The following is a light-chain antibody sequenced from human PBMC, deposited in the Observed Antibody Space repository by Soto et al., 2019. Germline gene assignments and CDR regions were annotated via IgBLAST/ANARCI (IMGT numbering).Light chain of an antibody. J-gene: IGKJ4*01. CDR1: QSVSSY. CDR3: QQRSNWPPT. V-gene: IGKV3-11*01. CDR2: DAS. Sequence: EIGLTQSTATLSFAAGERATLSFRASQSVSSYLAWYQQKPGQAPRLLIYDASNRATGIPARFSGSGSGTDFTLTISSLEPEDFAVYYCQQRSNWPPTFGGGTKVDIK.